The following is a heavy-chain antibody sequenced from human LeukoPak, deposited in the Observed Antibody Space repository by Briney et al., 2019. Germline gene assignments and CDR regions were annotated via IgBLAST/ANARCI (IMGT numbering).Heavy chain of an antibody. J-gene: IGHJ6*02. D-gene: IGHD1-7*01. CDR3: ARDPRTGTEPDYYYGMDV. V-gene: IGHV1-2*02. Sequence: GASVKVSCKASGYTFTGYYMHWVRQAPGQGLEWMGWINPNSGGTNYAQKFQGRVTMTRDTSISTAYMELSRLRFDDTAVYYCARDPRTGTEPDYYYGMDVWGQGTTVTVSS. CDR2: INPNSGGT. CDR1: GYTFTGYY.